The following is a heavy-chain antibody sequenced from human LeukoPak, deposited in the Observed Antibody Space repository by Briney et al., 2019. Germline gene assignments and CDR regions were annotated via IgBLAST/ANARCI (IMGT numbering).Heavy chain of an antibody. D-gene: IGHD5-18*01. CDR2: IIPVLNIT. V-gene: IGHV1-69*04. Sequence: ASVKVSCKTSGGTFSSSAITWVRQAPGQGLEWMGRIIPVLNITTYAQKFQGSVTITADTSTSTVYMELSSLRSEETAVYYCARDQGLTAPPPYGLDVWGQGTTVIVSS. CDR1: GGTFSSSA. CDR3: ARDQGLTAPPPYGLDV. J-gene: IGHJ6*02.